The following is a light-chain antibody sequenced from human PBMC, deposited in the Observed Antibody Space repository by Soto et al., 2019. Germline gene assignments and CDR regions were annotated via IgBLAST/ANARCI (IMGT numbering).Light chain of an antibody. J-gene: IGLJ2*01. CDR1: SSDIGTYRY. Sequence: QSALTQPASVAGSPGQSLAITCTGSSSDIGTYRYVSWYQQHPGKAPRLVLFDVNRRPSGVSDRFSGDKSGSTASLTISGLQAEFDAYYYCRSYTTLASIIFGGGTNLTVL. CDR2: DVN. V-gene: IGLV2-14*03. CDR3: RSYTTLASII.